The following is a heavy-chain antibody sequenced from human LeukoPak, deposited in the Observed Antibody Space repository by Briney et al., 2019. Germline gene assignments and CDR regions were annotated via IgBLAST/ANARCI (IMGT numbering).Heavy chain of an antibody. CDR2: IYHSGST. CDR3: ARVGSGLNLYYFDY. V-gene: IGHV4-30-2*01. Sequence: SQTLSLTCAVSGGSISSGGYSWSWIRQPPGKGLEWIGYIYHSGSTYYNPSLKSRVTISVDRSKNQFSPRLGSVTAADTAVYFCARVGSGLNLYYFDYWGQGILVTVSS. D-gene: IGHD3-3*01. CDR1: GGSISSGGYS. J-gene: IGHJ4*02.